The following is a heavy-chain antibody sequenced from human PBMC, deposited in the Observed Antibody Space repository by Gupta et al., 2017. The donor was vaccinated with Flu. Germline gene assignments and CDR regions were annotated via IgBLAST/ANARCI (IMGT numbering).Heavy chain of an antibody. D-gene: IGHD3-16*01. CDR1: GFTFSSYA. J-gene: IGHJ6*03. CDR2: ISSNGGST. Sequence: EVQLVESGGGLVQPGGSLRLSCAASGFTFSSYAMHWVRQAPGKGLEYVSAISSNGGSTYYANAVKGRFTISRDNSKNTLYLQMGSLRAEDMAVYYCARDYAKYYYYYHMDVWGKGTTVTVSS. V-gene: IGHV3-64*01. CDR3: ARDYAKYYYYYHMDV.